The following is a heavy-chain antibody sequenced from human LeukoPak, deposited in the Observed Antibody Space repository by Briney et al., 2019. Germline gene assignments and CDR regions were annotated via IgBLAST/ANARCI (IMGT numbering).Heavy chain of an antibody. Sequence: SETLSLTCTVSGDSINSFYWSWIRQPAGKGLEWIGRIYTSGSTNYSPSLKSRVTMSVDTSKNQFSLKLSSVTAADTAVYYCARDVVAAAGSFDYWGQGTQVTVSS. CDR3: ARDVVAAAGSFDY. CDR2: IYTSGST. V-gene: IGHV4-4*07. J-gene: IGHJ4*02. CDR1: GDSINSFY. D-gene: IGHD6-13*01.